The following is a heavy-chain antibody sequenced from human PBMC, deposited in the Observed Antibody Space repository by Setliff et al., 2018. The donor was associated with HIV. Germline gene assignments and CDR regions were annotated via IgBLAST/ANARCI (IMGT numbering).Heavy chain of an antibody. V-gene: IGHV4-39*01. CDR1: GDSITNSMHY. CDR3: ATVDGTRYLDY. D-gene: IGHD1-1*01. CDR2: IHYNDGKV. J-gene: IGHJ4*02. Sequence: SETLSLTCTVSGDSITNSMHYWSWIRQPPVKGLEFIGSIHYNDGKVYYNAALRSRVTISADTSKNQFSLELTSVTAADTAVYYCATVDGTRYLDYWGQGKLVTVSS.